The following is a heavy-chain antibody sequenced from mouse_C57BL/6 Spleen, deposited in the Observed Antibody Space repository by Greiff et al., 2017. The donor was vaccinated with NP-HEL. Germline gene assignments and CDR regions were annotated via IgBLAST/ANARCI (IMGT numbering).Heavy chain of an antibody. V-gene: IGHV5-17*01. J-gene: IGHJ4*01. D-gene: IGHD3-3*01. Sequence: EVMLVESGGGLVKPGGSLKLSCAASGFTFSDYGMHWVRQAPEKGLEWVAYISSGSSTIYYADTVKGRFTISRDNAKNTLFLQMTSLRSEDTAMYYCARRDRDYAMDYWGQGTSVTVSS. CDR3: ARRDRDYAMDY. CDR1: GFTFSDYG. CDR2: ISSGSSTI.